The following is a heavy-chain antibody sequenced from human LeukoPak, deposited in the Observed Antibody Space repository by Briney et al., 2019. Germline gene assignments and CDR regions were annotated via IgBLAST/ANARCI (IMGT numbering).Heavy chain of an antibody. CDR2: IYHSGST. D-gene: IGHD3-10*01. J-gene: IGHJ4*02. CDR1: GGSISSGGYY. V-gene: IGHV4-30-2*01. Sequence: PSETLSLTCTVSGGSISSGGYYWSWIRQPPGKGLEWIGYIYHSGSTYYNPSLKSRVTISVDTSKNQFSLKLSSVTAADTAVYYCARDEGIISQLDYWGQGTLVTVSS. CDR3: ARDEGIISQLDY.